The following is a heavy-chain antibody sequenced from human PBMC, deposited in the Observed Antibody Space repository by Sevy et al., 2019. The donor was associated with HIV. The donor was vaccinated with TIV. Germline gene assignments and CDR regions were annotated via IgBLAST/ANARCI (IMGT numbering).Heavy chain of an antibody. V-gene: IGHV3-30*04. D-gene: IGHD3-9*01. Sequence: GGSLRLSCAASGFTFSDYVMHWVRQAPGKGLEWLARISHDTTVKYYADSLKGRFTISRDNSKNTLYLQMNSLRHEDTAVYHCARDADWSLNYWGQGTVVTVSS. CDR3: ARDADWSLNY. J-gene: IGHJ4*02. CDR1: GFTFSDYV. CDR2: ISHDTTVK.